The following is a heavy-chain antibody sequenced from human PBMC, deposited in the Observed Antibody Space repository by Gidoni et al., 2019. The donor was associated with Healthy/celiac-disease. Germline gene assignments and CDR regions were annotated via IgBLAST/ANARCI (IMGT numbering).Heavy chain of an antibody. CDR2: ISWNSGSI. J-gene: IGHJ4*02. CDR3: AKAPGLGMATMTH. V-gene: IGHV3-9*01. CDR1: GFTFDDYA. Sequence: EVQLVESGGGLVQPGRSLRLSCAASGFTFDDYAMHWVRQAPGKGLEWVSGISWNSGSIGYADSVKGRFTISRDNAKNSLYLQMNSLRAEDTALYYCAKAPGLGMATMTHWGQGTLVTVSS. D-gene: IGHD5-12*01.